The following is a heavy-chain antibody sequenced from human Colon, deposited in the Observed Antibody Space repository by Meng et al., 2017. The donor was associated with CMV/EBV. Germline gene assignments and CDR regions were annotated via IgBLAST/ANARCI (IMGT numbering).Heavy chain of an antibody. D-gene: IGHD2-2*01. CDR2: INPTGGST. V-gene: IGHV1-46*01. CDR1: GYTFTGYF. J-gene: IGHJ4*02. CDR3: ARGTVRGPADH. Sequence: ASVKVSCKASGYTFTGYFMHWVRQAPGQGLEWIGMINPTGGSTSFAPDFRGRVTLTRDTSTSTVYMEVTSLRSEDTAVYYCARGTVRGPADHWGQGTLVTVSS.